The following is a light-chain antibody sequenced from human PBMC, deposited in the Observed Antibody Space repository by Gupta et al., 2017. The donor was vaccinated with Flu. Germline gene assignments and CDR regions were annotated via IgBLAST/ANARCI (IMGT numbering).Light chain of an antibody. CDR1: KLADKY. CDR2: EDT. Sequence: SYELSQPSPVSVSPGQAASITCSGDKLADKYVCWYQQKPGQSPMLVIYEDTKRPSGIPERFSGSNSGNTATLTISGTQAMDEADYYCQAWDSSTYVVFGGGTKLTVL. J-gene: IGLJ2*01. CDR3: QAWDSSTYVV. V-gene: IGLV3-1*01.